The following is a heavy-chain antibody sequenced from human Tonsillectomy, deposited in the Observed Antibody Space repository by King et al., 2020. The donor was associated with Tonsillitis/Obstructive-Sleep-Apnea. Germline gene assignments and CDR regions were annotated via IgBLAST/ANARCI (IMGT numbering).Heavy chain of an antibody. CDR3: AKDLMITFGGVIVIGDWYFDL. CDR1: GFTFSSYA. J-gene: IGHJ2*01. V-gene: IGHV3-23*04. Sequence: VQLVESGGGLVQPGGSLRLSCAASGFTFSSYAMSWVRQAPGKGLEWLSAISGMGGGTYYADSVKGRFTISLANSKNTLYLQMNSLRAEDTAVYYCAKDLMITFGGVIVIGDWYFDLWGRGTLVTVSS. D-gene: IGHD3-16*02. CDR2: ISGMGGGT.